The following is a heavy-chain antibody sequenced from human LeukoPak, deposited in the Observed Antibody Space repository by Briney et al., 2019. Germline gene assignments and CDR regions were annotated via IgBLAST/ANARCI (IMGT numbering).Heavy chain of an antibody. CDR3: ARYQHRMLGYFQH. J-gene: IGHJ1*01. CDR2: IYYSGST. D-gene: IGHD2-8*01. CDR1: GGSISSRSYY. V-gene: IGHV4-39*01. Sequence: SETLSLTCTVSGGSISSRSYYWGWIRQPPGKGLEWIGSIYYSGSTYYNPSLKSRVTISVDTSKNQFSLKLSSVTAADTAVYYCARYQHRMLGYFQHWGQGTLVTVSS.